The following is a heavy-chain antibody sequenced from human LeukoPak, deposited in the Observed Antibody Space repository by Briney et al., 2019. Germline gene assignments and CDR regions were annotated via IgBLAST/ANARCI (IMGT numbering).Heavy chain of an antibody. V-gene: IGHV4-61*02. D-gene: IGHD1-26*01. CDR3: ASLKVGATKGGFDY. J-gene: IGHJ4*02. CDR2: IYTSGST. CDR1: GGSISSGSYY. Sequence: SQTLSLTCTVSGGSISSGSYYWSWLRQPAGKGLEWIGRIYTSGSTNYNPSLKSRVTISVDTSKNQFSLKLSSVTAADTAVYYCASLKVGATKGGFDYWGQGTLVTVSS.